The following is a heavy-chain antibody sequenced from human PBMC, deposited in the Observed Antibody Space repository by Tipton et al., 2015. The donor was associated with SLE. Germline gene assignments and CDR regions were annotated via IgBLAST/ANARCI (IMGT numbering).Heavy chain of an antibody. CDR3: ASIFGVVIGLFDY. CDR1: GFTFSSYA. CDR2: ISYDGSNK. D-gene: IGHD3-3*01. Sequence: SLRLSCAASGFTFSSYAMHWVRQAPGKGLEWVAVISYDGSNKYYADSVKGRFTISRDNPKNTLYLQMNSLRAEDTAVYYCASIFGVVIGLFDYWGQGTLVTVSS. V-gene: IGHV3-30*04. J-gene: IGHJ4*02.